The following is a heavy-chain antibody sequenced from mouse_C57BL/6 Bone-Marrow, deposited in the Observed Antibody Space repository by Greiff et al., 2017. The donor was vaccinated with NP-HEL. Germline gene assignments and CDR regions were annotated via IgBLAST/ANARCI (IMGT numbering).Heavy chain of an antibody. V-gene: IGHV1-26*01. CDR3: APRLAY. J-gene: IGHJ3*01. CDR2: INPNNGGT. Sequence: EVLLQQSGPELVKPGASVKISCKASGYTFTDYYMNWVKQSHGKSLEWIGDINPNNGGTSYNQKFKGKATLTVDKSSSTAYMELRSLTSEDSAVYYCAPRLAYWGQGTLVTVSA. CDR1: GYTFTDYY.